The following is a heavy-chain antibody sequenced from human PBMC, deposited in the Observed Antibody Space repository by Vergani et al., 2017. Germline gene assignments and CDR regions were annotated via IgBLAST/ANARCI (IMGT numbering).Heavy chain of an antibody. V-gene: IGHV1-69*01. J-gene: IGHJ4*02. Sequence: QVQLVQSGAEVKKPGSSVKVSCKASGGTFSSYAISWVRQAPGQGLEWMGGIIPIFGTANYAQKFQGRVTITADESTSTAYMELSSLRSEDTAVYYCARLGQNYYDSSGYSSYFDYWGQGTLVTVSS. CDR1: GGTFSSYA. CDR3: ARLGQNYYDSSGYSSYFDY. D-gene: IGHD3-22*01. CDR2: IIPIFGTA.